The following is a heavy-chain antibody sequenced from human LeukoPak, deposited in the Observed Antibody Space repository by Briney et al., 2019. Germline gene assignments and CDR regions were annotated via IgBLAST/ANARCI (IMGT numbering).Heavy chain of an antibody. CDR1: GFTFSSYA. CDR2: ISGSGGST. J-gene: IGHJ4*02. V-gene: IGHV3-23*01. D-gene: IGHD6-19*01. CDR3: AKARSSGSRWDY. Sequence: PGGSLRLSCAASGFTFSSYAMSWVRQAPGKGLEWVSAISGSGGSTYYADSVKGRFTISRDNSKNTLYLQMNSLRVEDTAVYYCAKARSSGSRWDYWGQGTLVTVSS.